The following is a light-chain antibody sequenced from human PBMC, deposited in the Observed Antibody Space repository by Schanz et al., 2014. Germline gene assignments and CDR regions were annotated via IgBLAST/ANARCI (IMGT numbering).Light chain of an antibody. CDR1: QSVLYSSNNKNY. CDR2: WAS. J-gene: IGKJ2*01. CDR3: QQYYSNPKT. Sequence: DIVMTQSPDSLAVSLGERATIHCKSSQSVLYSSNNKNYLAWYQQKPGQPPKLLIYWASTRESGVPDRFSGSGSGTDFTLAISRLQAEDVAVYYCQQYYSNPKTFGQGTKLEMK. V-gene: IGKV4-1*01.